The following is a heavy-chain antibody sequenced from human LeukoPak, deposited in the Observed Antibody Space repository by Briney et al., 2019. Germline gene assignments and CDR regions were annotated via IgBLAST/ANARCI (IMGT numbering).Heavy chain of an antibody. V-gene: IGHV5-51*01. Sequence: GESLKISCEGSGYXFTTYWICWVRQMPGKGLEWMGVIYPGDSDTTYSPSFQGQVTISADKSNNTAYLQWSSLKASDTATYYCARRAYYNYGPDVWGQGTTVTVSS. CDR3: ARRAYYNYGPDV. CDR1: GYXFTTYW. CDR2: IYPGDSDT. J-gene: IGHJ6*02.